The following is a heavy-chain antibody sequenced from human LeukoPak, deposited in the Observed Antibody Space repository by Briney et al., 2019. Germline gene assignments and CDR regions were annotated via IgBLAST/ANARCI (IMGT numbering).Heavy chain of an antibody. CDR1: GFTFDDYG. Sequence: GGSLRLSCAASGFTFDDYGMSWVRQAPGKGLEWVSGINWNGGSTGYADSVKGRFTISRDDAKNSLYLQMNSLRAEDTALYYCARDCGGSCRSRNFDYWGQGTLVTISS. J-gene: IGHJ4*02. CDR3: ARDCGGSCRSRNFDY. CDR2: INWNGGST. D-gene: IGHD2-15*01. V-gene: IGHV3-20*04.